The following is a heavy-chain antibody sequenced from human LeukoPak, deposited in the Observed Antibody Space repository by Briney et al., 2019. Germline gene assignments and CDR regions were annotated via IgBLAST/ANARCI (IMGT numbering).Heavy chain of an antibody. CDR2: ISYDGSNK. CDR1: GFTFSSYG. J-gene: IGHJ3*02. CDR3: AKEGYARYYDSSGLTGDDAFDI. Sequence: GRSLRLSCAASGFTFSSYGMHWVRQAPGKGLEWVAVISYDGSNKYYADSVKGRFTISRDNSKNTLYLQMNSLRAEDTAVYYCAKEGYARYYDSSGLTGDDAFDIWGQGTMVTVSP. D-gene: IGHD3-22*01. V-gene: IGHV3-30*18.